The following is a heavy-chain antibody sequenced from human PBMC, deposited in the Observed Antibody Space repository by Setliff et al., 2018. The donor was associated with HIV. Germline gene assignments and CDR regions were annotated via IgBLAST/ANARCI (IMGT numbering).Heavy chain of an antibody. D-gene: IGHD3-22*01. CDR2: IYYTGST. CDR3: ARDGSPDYYDARDVLDI. Sequence: PSETLSLTCTVSGGSISSSSYYWGWIRQPPGKGLEWIANIYYTGSTYYNPSLKSRVTISVDTSKNQFSLKLNSVTAADSAIYYCARDGSPDYYDARDVLDICGQGTMVTVSS. CDR1: GGSISSSSYY. J-gene: IGHJ3*02. V-gene: IGHV4-39*02.